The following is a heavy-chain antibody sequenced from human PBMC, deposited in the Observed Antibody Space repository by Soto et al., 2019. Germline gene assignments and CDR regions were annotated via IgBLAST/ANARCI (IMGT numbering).Heavy chain of an antibody. V-gene: IGHV3-15*01. CDR3: TTMYYDFWSGYWKSYYFDY. D-gene: IGHD3-3*01. Sequence: GGSLRLSCAASGFTFSNAWMSWVRQAPGKGLEWVGRIKSKTDGGTTDYAAPVKGRFTISRDDSKNTLYLQMNSLKTEDTAVYYCTTMYYDFWSGYWKSYYFDYWGQGTLVTVSS. J-gene: IGHJ4*02. CDR2: IKSKTDGGTT. CDR1: GFTFSNAW.